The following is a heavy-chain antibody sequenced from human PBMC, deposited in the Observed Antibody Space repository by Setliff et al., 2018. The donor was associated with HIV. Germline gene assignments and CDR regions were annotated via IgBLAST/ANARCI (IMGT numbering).Heavy chain of an antibody. Sequence: ASVKVSCQTSGYTFKSYDINWVRQAPGQRPEWMARINAGNGNREYSPKFQGRVTITADTSASTMYMELSSLRSEDTAVYYCARVGNNRLQFFDHWGQGTLVTVS. D-gene: IGHD5-12*01. CDR3: ARVGNNRLQFFDH. CDR1: GYTFKSYD. J-gene: IGHJ4*02. V-gene: IGHV1-3*01. CDR2: INAGNGNR.